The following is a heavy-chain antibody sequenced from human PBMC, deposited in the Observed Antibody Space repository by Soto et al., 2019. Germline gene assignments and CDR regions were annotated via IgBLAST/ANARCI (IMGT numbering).Heavy chain of an antibody. Sequence: GESLKISCKGSGDIFTTNWINWVRQLPGKGLEWMGRIDPSDSQFNYNPSFQGHVTISADKSTSTAYMLWNSLKASDTAMYYFAGRCRGGNCFSYCARDVWGQGTTITVSS. J-gene: IGHJ6*02. CDR2: IDPSDSQF. V-gene: IGHV5-10-1*01. D-gene: IGHD2-15*01. CDR1: GDIFTTNW. CDR3: AGRCRGGNCFSYCARDV.